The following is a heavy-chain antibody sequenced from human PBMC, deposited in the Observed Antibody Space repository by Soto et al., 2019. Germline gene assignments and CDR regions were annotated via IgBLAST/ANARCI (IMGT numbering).Heavy chain of an antibody. V-gene: IGHV5-51*01. CDR2: IYPGDSDT. CDR1: GYSFTSYW. CDR3: ARPPAKTGDSSGYLQDY. J-gene: IGHJ4*02. Sequence: PGESLRISCKGSGYSFTSYWIGWVRQMPGKGLEWMGIIYPGDSDTRYSPSFQGQVTISADKSISTAYLQWSSLKASDTAMYYCARPPAKTGDSSGYLQDYWGQGTLVTVSS. D-gene: IGHD3-22*01.